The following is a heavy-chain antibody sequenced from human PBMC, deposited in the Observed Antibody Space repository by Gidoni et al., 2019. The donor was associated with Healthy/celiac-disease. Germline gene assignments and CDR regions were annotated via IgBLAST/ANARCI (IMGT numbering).Heavy chain of an antibody. J-gene: IGHJ4*02. CDR3: AKDWEGQQLVLGPDY. Sequence: EVQLLESGGGLVQPGVSLRLSCAASGFTFSSYAMTWVRQATGKGLGWVSAISVSGGNTYYEDSVKGRLTISRDNSKNTLYLQMNSLRAEDTAVYYCAKDWEGQQLVLGPDYWGQGTLXT. CDR2: ISVSGGNT. CDR1: GFTFSSYA. V-gene: IGHV3-23*01. D-gene: IGHD6-13*01.